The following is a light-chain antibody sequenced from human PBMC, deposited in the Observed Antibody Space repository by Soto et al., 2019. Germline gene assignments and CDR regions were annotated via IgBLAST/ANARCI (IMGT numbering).Light chain of an antibody. Sequence: EIVLTQSPATLSLSPGERATLSCRASQSVSSYLAWYQQKPGQAPRLLIYDASNRATGIPAMFSGSWSGTDFTLTSSSLEPEDFAVYYCQQRSNWPLTFGGGTKVEIK. V-gene: IGKV3-11*01. J-gene: IGKJ4*01. CDR3: QQRSNWPLT. CDR2: DAS. CDR1: QSVSSY.